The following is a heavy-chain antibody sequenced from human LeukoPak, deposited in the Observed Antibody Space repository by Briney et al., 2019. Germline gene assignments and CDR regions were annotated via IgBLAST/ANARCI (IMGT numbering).Heavy chain of an antibody. Sequence: PSETLSLTCAVYGGSFSGYYWSWIRQAPGKGLEWVSSISGSGGRTDYADSVKGRFTISRDNSKNTLYLLMNSLRAEDTAVYSCAKDSRYFDYTHYFDYWGQGTLVTVSS. D-gene: IGHD3-9*01. J-gene: IGHJ4*02. V-gene: IGHV3-23*01. CDR1: GGSFSGYY. CDR3: AKDSRYFDYTHYFDY. CDR2: ISGSGGRT.